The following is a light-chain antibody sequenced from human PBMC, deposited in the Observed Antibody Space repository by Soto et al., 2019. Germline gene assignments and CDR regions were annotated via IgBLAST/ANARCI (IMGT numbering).Light chain of an antibody. CDR2: RVS. J-gene: IGKJ1*01. Sequence: EVVMTQSPLSLPVTLGQPASISCRSSRSLVYSDGNAYLNWFHQRPGESPRRLIYRVSNRDSGVPDRFSGSGSATDFTLKISRVEAEDVGVYSCMQGTHWPPTFGRGTKVEIK. V-gene: IGKV2-30*01. CDR1: RSLVYSDGNAY. CDR3: MQGTHWPPT.